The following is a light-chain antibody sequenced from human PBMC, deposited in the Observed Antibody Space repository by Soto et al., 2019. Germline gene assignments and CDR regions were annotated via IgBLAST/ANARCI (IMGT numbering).Light chain of an antibody. V-gene: IGKV3-20*01. CDR1: QSVSSSY. CDR3: QQYGSSQIT. J-gene: IGKJ5*01. Sequence: EIVLTQSPGTLSLSPGERATLSCRASQSVSSSYLAWYQQKPGQAPRLLIYGASSRATGIPDRFSGNGSGTDCTVTTDRREPEGFAVYYCQQYGSSQITFGQGTRLEIK. CDR2: GAS.